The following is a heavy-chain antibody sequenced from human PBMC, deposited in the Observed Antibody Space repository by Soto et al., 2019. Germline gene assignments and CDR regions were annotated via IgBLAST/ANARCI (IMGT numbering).Heavy chain of an antibody. CDR1: GYTFSTYH. CDR2: IKSSGDIT. D-gene: IGHD7-27*01. Sequence: QVQLVQSGAEVTKPGASVKISCKTSGYTFSTYHMHWVRVAPGQGLEWVGIIKSSGDITLYAQKYLGRVTMSKDTSTSTVYMEVSSLRSEDTAVYYCAREPPNTSLFDCWGQGTQVTVS. J-gene: IGHJ4*02. CDR3: AREPPNTSLFDC. V-gene: IGHV1-46*01.